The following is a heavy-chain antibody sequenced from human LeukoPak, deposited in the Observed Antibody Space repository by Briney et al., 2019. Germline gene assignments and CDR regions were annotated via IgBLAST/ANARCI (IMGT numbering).Heavy chain of an antibody. V-gene: IGHV3-48*03. D-gene: IGHD4-17*01. J-gene: IGHJ4*02. CDR3: ARDGSVHGDFTQGFDY. Sequence: GGSLRLSCAASGFTFSSYEMNWVRQAPGKGLEWVSYISSSGSTIKYAESVKGRLTISRDNAKNSLYLQMNSLRAEDTAVYYCARDGSVHGDFTQGFDYWGQGTLVTVSS. CDR1: GFTFSSYE. CDR2: ISSSGSTI.